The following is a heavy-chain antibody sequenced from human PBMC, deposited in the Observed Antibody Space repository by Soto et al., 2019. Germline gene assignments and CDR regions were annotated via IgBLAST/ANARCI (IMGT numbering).Heavy chain of an antibody. CDR2: ISWDGGST. CDR1: GFTFDDYT. D-gene: IGHD5-18*01. Sequence: EVQLVESGGVVVQPGGSLRLSCAASGFTFDDYTMHWVRQAPGKGLAWVSLISWDGGSTYYADSVKGRFTISRDNSKNSLYLQMNSLRTEDTALYYCAKDKIRGYSYGFDYWGQGTLVTVSS. V-gene: IGHV3-43*01. CDR3: AKDKIRGYSYGFDY. J-gene: IGHJ4*02.